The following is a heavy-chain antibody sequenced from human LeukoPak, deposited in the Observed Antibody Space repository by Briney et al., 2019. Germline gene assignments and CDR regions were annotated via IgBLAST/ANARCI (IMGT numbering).Heavy chain of an antibody. D-gene: IGHD3-3*01. J-gene: IGHJ4*02. Sequence: GGSLRLSCAASGFTFSSYAMSCVRQAPGKGLEWVSAISGSGGSTYYADSVKGRFTISRDNSKNTLYLQMNSLRAEDTAVYYCATHLRFLEWLFDYWGQGTLVTVSS. V-gene: IGHV3-23*01. CDR3: ATHLRFLEWLFDY. CDR1: GFTFSSYA. CDR2: ISGSGGST.